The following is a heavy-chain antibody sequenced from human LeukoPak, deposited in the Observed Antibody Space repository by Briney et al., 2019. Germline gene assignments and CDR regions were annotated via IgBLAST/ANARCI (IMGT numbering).Heavy chain of an antibody. CDR2: INHLGSQT. Sequence: GSLRLSCAASGFTFKDFYMSWVRQAPGKGLEWVSYINHLGSQTDYADSVKGRFTISRDNAKNSLSLQMNNISVDDTAVYYCVRARFTTFVYYWGQGTLVTVSS. CDR3: VRARFTTFVYY. D-gene: IGHD1-14*01. V-gene: IGHV3-11*05. J-gene: IGHJ4*02. CDR1: GFTFKDFY.